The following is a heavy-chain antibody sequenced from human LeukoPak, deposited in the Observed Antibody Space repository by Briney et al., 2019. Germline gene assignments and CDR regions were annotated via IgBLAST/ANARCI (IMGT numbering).Heavy chain of an antibody. D-gene: IGHD2-15*01. Sequence: ASVKVSCKASGGTFSSYAISWVRQDPGQGLEWMGGIIPIFGTANYAQKFQGRVTITADESTSTAYMELSSLRSEDTAVYYCAKVGVVAANWFDPWGQGTLVTVSS. CDR2: IIPIFGTA. CDR3: AKVGVVAANWFDP. J-gene: IGHJ5*02. V-gene: IGHV1-69*01. CDR1: GGTFSSYA.